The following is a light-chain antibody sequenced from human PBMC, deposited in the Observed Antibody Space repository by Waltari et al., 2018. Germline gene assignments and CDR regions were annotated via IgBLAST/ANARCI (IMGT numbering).Light chain of an antibody. J-gene: IGLJ1*01. V-gene: IGLV3-25*03. CDR3: QSADSSGTYV. Sequence: SYELTQTPSVSVSPGQTARITFSGDALPKQYTYWYQQKPGQAPVLVIYKDSERPSGIPERFSGSSSGTTVTLTISGVQAEDEADYYCQSADSSGTYVFGTGTKVTVL. CDR1: ALPKQY. CDR2: KDS.